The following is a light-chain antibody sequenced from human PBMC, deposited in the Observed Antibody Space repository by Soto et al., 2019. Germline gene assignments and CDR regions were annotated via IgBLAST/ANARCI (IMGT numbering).Light chain of an antibody. V-gene: IGKV3-11*01. Sequence: EIVLTQSPATLSLSPGERATLSCRASQSVSSYLAWYQQKPGQAPRLLIYYASNRATGIPARFSGSGSGDGFPLTIRRLGPEDFAVYYRQQRRNRASYTFGPGTKLEIK. CDR1: QSVSSY. CDR3: QQRRNRASYT. CDR2: YAS. J-gene: IGKJ2*01.